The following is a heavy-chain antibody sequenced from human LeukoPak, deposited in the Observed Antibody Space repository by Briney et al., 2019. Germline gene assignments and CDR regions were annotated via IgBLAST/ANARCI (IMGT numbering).Heavy chain of an antibody. J-gene: IGHJ6*03. D-gene: IGHD2-2*01. Sequence: GGSLRLFCAASGFTFSSYAMHWVRQAPGKGLEWVAVISYDGSTKYYADSVKGRFTISRDNSKNTLYLQMNSLRAEDTAVYYCARGSSTNCYGGNCYYYYMDVWGKGTTVTVSS. CDR2: ISYDGSTK. CDR3: ARGSSTNCYGGNCYYYYMDV. CDR1: GFTFSSYA. V-gene: IGHV3-30*04.